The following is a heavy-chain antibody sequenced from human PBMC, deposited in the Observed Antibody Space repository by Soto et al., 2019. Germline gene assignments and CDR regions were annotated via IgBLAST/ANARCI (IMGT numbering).Heavy chain of an antibody. CDR1: GFTFSSYA. D-gene: IGHD2-2*01. CDR3: ARDYCSSTSCFQYYFDY. J-gene: IGHJ4*02. V-gene: IGHV3-30-3*01. CDR2: ISYDGSNK. Sequence: GGSLRLSCAASGFTFSSYAMHWVRQAPGKGLEWVAVISYDGSNKYYADSVKGRFTISRDNSKNTLYLQMNSLRAEDTAVYYCARDYCSSTSCFQYYFDYWGQGTLVTVSS.